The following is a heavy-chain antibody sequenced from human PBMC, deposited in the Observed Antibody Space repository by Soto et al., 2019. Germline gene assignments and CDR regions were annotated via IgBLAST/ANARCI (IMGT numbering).Heavy chain of an antibody. J-gene: IGHJ4*02. CDR1: GYTFTGYY. D-gene: IGHD6-13*01. Sequence: ASVKVSCKASGYTFTGYYMHWVRQAPGQGLEWMGWINPNSGGTNYAQKFQGWVTMTRDTSISTAYMELSRLRSDDTAVYYCAREVHSSSWSAFDYWGQGTLVTVYS. CDR3: AREVHSSSWSAFDY. V-gene: IGHV1-2*04. CDR2: INPNSGGT.